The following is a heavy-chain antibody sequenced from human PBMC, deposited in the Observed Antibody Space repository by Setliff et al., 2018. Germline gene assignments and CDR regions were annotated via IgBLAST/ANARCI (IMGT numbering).Heavy chain of an antibody. CDR1: GYSFTDYG. Sequence: ASVKVSCKASGYSFTDYGIHWVRQAPGQGLEWMGWINVGNGNTEYSGNFQDRVTITWDTFATTSYMEFSGLRVEDTAVFYCARDRARFCIDNVCDAVPYYFDYWGQGVLGTVSS. V-gene: IGHV1-3*01. CDR2: INVGNGNT. CDR3: ARDRARFCIDNVCDAVPYYFDY. D-gene: IGHD3-3*01. J-gene: IGHJ4*02.